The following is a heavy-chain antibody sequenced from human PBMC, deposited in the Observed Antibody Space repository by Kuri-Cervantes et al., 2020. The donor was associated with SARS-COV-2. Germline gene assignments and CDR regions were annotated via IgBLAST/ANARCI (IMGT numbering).Heavy chain of an antibody. CDR2: IWYDGSNK. CDR3: ARDTVRGVIRYYFDY. V-gene: IGHV3-33*08. D-gene: IGHD3-16*02. CDR1: GFTFGSYG. J-gene: IGHJ4*02. Sequence: LSLTCAASGFTFGSYGMHWVRQAPGKGLEWVAVIWYDGSNKYYADSVKGRFTISRDNSKNTLYLQMNSLRAEDTAVYYCARDTVRGVIRYYFDYWGQGTLVTVSS.